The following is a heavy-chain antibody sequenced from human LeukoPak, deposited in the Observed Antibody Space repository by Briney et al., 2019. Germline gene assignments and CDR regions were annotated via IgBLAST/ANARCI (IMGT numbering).Heavy chain of an antibody. V-gene: IGHV1-18*01. J-gene: IGHJ6*03. CDR2: ISSYNGNT. CDR3: ARDLAEVFFDYYYYMDV. D-gene: IGHD3-3*01. Sequence: ASVKVSCKASGYTFARHGITWVRQAPGQGLEWMGWISSYNGNTNYAQKFQGRVTMTTDTSTSTAYMGLKSLRSDDTAVYYCARDLAEVFFDYYYYMDVWAKGPRSPSP. CDR1: GYTFARHG.